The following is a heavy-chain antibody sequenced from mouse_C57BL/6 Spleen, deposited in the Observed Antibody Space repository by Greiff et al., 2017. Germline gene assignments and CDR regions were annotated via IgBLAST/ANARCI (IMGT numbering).Heavy chain of an antibody. CDR1: GFSLTSYG. D-gene: IGHD1-1*01. CDR2: IWSGGST. J-gene: IGHJ4*01. V-gene: IGHV2-2*01. Sequence: VKLMESGPGLVQPSQSLSITCTVSGFSLTSYGVHWVRQSPGKGLEWLGVIWSGGSTDYNAAFISRLSISKDNSKSQVFFKMNSLQADDTAIYYCARNYGTTVHYAMDYWGQGTSVTVSS. CDR3: ARNYGTTVHYAMDY.